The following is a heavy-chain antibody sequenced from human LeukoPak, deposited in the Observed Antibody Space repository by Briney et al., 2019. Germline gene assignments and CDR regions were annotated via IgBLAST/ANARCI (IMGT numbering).Heavy chain of an antibody. CDR3: ARQLRFSWHFDL. J-gene: IGHJ2*01. D-gene: IGHD4-17*01. Sequence: SETLSLTCSVSGGSISSSTYYWGWIRQPPGKGLEWIGSIYYSGSTYYNPSLKSRVTISVDTSKNQFSLKMSSVTAADTAVYYCARQLRFSWHFDLWGRGTLVTVSS. V-gene: IGHV4-39*01. CDR2: IYYSGST. CDR1: GGSISSSTYY.